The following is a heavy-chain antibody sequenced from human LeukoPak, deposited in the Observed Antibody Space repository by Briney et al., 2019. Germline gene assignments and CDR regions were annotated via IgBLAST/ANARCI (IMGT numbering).Heavy chain of an antibody. Sequence: PSETLSLTCAVYGGSFSGYYWSWIRQPPGKGLEWIGEINHSGTTNYNPSLKSRVTISVDKSKNQFSLKLSSVTAADTAVYYCARMYYYDSSGYYSFDYWGQGTLVTVSS. V-gene: IGHV4-34*01. J-gene: IGHJ4*02. CDR3: ARMYYYDSSGYYSFDY. CDR2: INHSGTT. CDR1: GGSFSGYY. D-gene: IGHD3-22*01.